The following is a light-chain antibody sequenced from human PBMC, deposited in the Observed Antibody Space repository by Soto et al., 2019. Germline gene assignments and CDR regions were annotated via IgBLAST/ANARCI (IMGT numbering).Light chain of an antibody. J-gene: IGLJ1*01. CDR1: TGYNDYK. Sequence: QTVVTQPPSASASLGASVTLTCTLSTGYNDYKVDWYQQRPGKGPRFVMRVGTGGIVGSKGDGIPDRFSVLGSGLNRYLTIKNIQEEDESDYYCGADLGSGSNFVYVFGTGTKLTVL. CDR2: VGTGGIVG. CDR3: GADLGSGSNFVYV. V-gene: IGLV9-49*01.